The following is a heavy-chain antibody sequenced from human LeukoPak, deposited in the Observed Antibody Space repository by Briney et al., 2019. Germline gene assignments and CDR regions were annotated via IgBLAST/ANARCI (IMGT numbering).Heavy chain of an antibody. CDR3: AAVFLVPGDSSGYYGLSLFDY. D-gene: IGHD3-22*01. CDR2: IVVGSGNT. Sequence: SVKVSCKASGYTFTGYYMHWVRQAPGQRLEWIGWIVVGSGNTNYAQKFQERVTITRDMSTSTAYMELSSLRSEDTAVYYWAAVFLVPGDSSGYYGLSLFDYWGQGPLVTVSS. CDR1: GYTFTGYY. J-gene: IGHJ4*02. V-gene: IGHV1-58*02.